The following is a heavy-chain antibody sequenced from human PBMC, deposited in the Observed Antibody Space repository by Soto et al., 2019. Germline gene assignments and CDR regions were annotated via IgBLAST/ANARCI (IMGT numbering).Heavy chain of an antibody. V-gene: IGHV4-61*01. Sequence: SETLSLTCTVSGGSVTSGRYYWSWIRQPPGKGLEWIGYIYYSGSTNYNPPLKSRVTMSVDTSKNQFSLKVSSVTAADTAVYYCARFGSGYSGYDYFDSWGQGTLVTVSS. CDR1: GGSVTSGRYY. J-gene: IGHJ4*02. CDR3: ARFGSGYSGYDYFDS. CDR2: IYYSGST. D-gene: IGHD5-12*01.